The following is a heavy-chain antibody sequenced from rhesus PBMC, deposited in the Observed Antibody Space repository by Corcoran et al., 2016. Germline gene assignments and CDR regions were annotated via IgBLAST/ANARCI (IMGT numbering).Heavy chain of an antibody. D-gene: IGHD6-25*01. V-gene: IGHV4-165*01. CDR1: GGSFSGYY. CDR2: ISGSSGST. J-gene: IGHJ1*01. CDR3: AAIAAAGGDYFEF. Sequence: QVQLQESGPGLVKPSETLSLTCAVSGGSFSGYYWGWIRQPPGKGREWIGYISGSSGSTDYNPSLKSRVTISTDTSKNQFSLKVNSVTAADTAVYYCAAIAAAGGDYFEFWGQGALVTVSS.